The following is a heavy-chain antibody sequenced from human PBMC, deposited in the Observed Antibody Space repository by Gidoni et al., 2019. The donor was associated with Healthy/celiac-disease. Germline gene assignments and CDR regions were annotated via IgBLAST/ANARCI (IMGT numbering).Heavy chain of an antibody. V-gene: IGHV4-39*01. J-gene: IGHJ4*02. CDR2: IYYSGST. Sequence: QLQLQESGPGLVKPSETLSLTCTVSGGSISSSSYYWGWIRQPPGKGLEWIGSIYYSGSTYYNPSLKSRVTISVDTSKNQFSLKLSSVTAAETAVYYCARRRAPVGFDYWGQGTLVTVSS. CDR3: ARRRAPVGFDY. CDR1: GGSISSSSYY.